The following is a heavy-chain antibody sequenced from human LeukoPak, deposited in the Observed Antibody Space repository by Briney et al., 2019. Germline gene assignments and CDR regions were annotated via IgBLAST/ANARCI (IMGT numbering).Heavy chain of an antibody. CDR1: GFTFSSSW. V-gene: IGHV3-74*01. CDR3: ARNTRTSFDI. Sequence: SGGSLRLSCAASGFTFSSSWMHWVRQAPGKGLVWVSRINPDESTTTYADSVKGRFTISRDNAKNTLYLQMNSLRAEDTAVYYCARNTRTSFDIWGQGTPVTVSS. J-gene: IGHJ4*02. CDR2: INPDESTT. D-gene: IGHD2-2*01.